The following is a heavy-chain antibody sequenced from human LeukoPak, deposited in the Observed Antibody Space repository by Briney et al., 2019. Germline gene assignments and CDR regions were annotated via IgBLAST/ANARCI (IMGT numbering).Heavy chain of an antibody. CDR3: ARDQSGKWELLTGWWFDP. V-gene: IGHV3-23*01. D-gene: IGHD1-26*01. CDR1: GFTFSSYA. Sequence: GGSLRLSCGVSGFTFSSYAMSWVRQAPGKGLEWVSAISGSGGSTYYADSVKGRFTIYRDNSKNTLYLQMNSLRAEDTAVYYCARDQSGKWELLTGWWFDPWGQGTLVTVSS. CDR2: ISGSGGST. J-gene: IGHJ5*02.